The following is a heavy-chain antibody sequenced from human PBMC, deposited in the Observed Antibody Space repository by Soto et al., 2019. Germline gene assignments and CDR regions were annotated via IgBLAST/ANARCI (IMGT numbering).Heavy chain of an antibody. D-gene: IGHD6-13*01. CDR3: AICPAGLEVPGPFHY. CDR2: MYSSGNT. V-gene: IGHV3-66*01. Sequence: GESLKISCAASGFTVSSNYMSWVRQAPGKGLEWVSVMYSSGNTYYADSVKGRFIMSRDNSKNTLYLQMNSLRADDTAVYYCAICPAGLEVPGPFHYWGQGPLVTVSS. CDR1: GFTVSSNY. J-gene: IGHJ4*02.